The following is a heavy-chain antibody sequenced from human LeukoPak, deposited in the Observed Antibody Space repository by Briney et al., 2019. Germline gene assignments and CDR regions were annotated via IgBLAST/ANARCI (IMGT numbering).Heavy chain of an antibody. CDR3: ATDRPYYGSGSYYMTH. J-gene: IGHJ4*02. D-gene: IGHD3-10*01. CDR1: GYTLTELS. Sequence: GASVKVSCKVSGYTLTELSMHWVRQAPGKGLEWMGGFDPDDGETIYAQKFQGRVTMTEDTSTDTAYMELSSLRSEDTAVYYCATDRPYYGSGSYYMTHWGQGTLVTVSS. CDR2: FDPDDGET. V-gene: IGHV1-24*01.